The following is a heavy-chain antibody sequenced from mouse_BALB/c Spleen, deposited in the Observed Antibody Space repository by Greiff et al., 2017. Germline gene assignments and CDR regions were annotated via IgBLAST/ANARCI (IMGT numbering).Heavy chain of an antibody. V-gene: IGHV3-2*02. J-gene: IGHJ2*01. Sequence: EVQLVESGPGLVKPSQSLSLTCTVTGYSITSDYAWNWIRQFPGNKLEWMGYISYSGSTSYNPSLKSRISITRDTSKNQFFLQLNSVTTEDTATYYCARSTYYYGSSLGYWGQGTTLTVSS. CDR2: ISYSGST. CDR1: GYSITSDYA. CDR3: ARSTYYYGSSLGY. D-gene: IGHD1-1*01.